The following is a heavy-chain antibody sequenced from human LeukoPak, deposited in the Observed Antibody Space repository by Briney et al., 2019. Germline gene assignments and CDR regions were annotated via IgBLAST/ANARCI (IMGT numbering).Heavy chain of an antibody. CDR1: RFTLSSYG. J-gene: IGHJ6*02. D-gene: IGHD6-13*01. CDR2: ISSRSTSI. V-gene: IGHV3-48*02. CDR3: ARGGNIAAASVGYYYGMDV. Sequence: GGSLRLSCTASRFTLSSYGINWVRQAPGKGLEWVSYISSRSTSIFYADSVKGRFTISRDNAKNSLYLQMNSLRDEDTAVYYCARGGNIAAASVGYYYGMDVWGQGTTVTVSS.